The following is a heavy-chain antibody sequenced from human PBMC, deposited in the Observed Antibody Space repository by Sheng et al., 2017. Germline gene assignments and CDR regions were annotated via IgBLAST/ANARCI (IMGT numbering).Heavy chain of an antibody. V-gene: IGHV3-7*01. D-gene: IGHD3-10*01. Sequence: EVQLVESGGGLVQPGRSLRLSCAASGFTFSSCWMSWVRQAPGKGLEWVANIKQDGSEKYYVDSMKGRFTISRDNAKNSLYLQMNSLRAEDTAVYYCARARSTMVRVSNYAFDIWGQGTMVTVSS. CDR1: GFTFSSCW. CDR3: ARARSTMVRVSNYAFDI. CDR2: IKQDGSEK. J-gene: IGHJ3*02.